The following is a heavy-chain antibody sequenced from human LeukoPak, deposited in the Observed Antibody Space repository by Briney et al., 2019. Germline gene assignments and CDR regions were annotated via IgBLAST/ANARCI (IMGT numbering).Heavy chain of an antibody. CDR2: LIPILDIA. D-gene: IGHD3-3*01. CDR3: AREEYYDFWSGYYTPPSPALFDY. V-gene: IGHV1-69*04. Sequence: SVKVSCKASGGTFSNYAISWVRQAPGQGLEWMGRLIPILDIANYAQKFQGRVTITADKSTSTAYMELNSLTSEDTAVYYCAREEYYDFWSGYYTPPSPALFDYWGQGTLVTVSS. CDR1: GGTFSNYA. J-gene: IGHJ4*02.